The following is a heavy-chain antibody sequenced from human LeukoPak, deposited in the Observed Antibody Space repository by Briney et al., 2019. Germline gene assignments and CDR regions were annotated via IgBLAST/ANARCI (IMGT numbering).Heavy chain of an antibody. CDR3: AREGVGRWIDY. Sequence: GRSLRLSCAASGFTSSSYAMHWVRQAPGKGLEWVAVISYDGSNKYYADSVKGRFTISRDNSKNTLYLQMNSLRAEDTAVYYCAREGVGRWIDYWGQGTLVTVSS. D-gene: IGHD5-24*01. CDR2: ISYDGSNK. CDR1: GFTSSSYA. J-gene: IGHJ4*02. V-gene: IGHV3-30*04.